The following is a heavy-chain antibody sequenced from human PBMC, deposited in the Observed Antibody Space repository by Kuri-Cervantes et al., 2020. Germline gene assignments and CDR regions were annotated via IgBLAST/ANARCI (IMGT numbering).Heavy chain of an antibody. Sequence: ESLKISCAVYGGSFSDYSWNWLRQPPGKGLEWIGEINHSGSTNYNPSLKSPVTISMDTSKSQLSLKLNSVIAADTAVYYCARQRSPNYYGSGSYYTNPPNYWGQGTLVTVSS. D-gene: IGHD3-10*01. CDR2: INHSGST. CDR1: GGSFSDYS. V-gene: IGHV4-34*01. CDR3: ARQRSPNYYGSGSYYTNPPNY. J-gene: IGHJ4*02.